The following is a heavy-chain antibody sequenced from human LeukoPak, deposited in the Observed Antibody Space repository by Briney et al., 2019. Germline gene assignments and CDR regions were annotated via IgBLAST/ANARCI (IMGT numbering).Heavy chain of an antibody. CDR1: GFIINDYY. D-gene: IGHD1-14*01. Sequence: GGSLRLSCAASGFIINDYYMTWIRQTPGKGLEWSSDISDTGFATYYADSVRGRFTISRDNAMNSMYLQMTTLRGEDTAVYYCARSNNLLSYYMDVWGKGTTVTISS. V-gene: IGHV3-11*04. CDR2: ISDTGFAT. CDR3: ARSNNLLSYYMDV. J-gene: IGHJ6*03.